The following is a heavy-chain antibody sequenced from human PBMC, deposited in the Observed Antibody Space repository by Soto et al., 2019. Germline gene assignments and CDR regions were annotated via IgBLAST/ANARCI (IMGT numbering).Heavy chain of an antibody. CDR2: ISIGSGSI. CDR1: GFSFSNYA. Sequence: EVQLVESGGGLVQPGGSRRVSCAASGFSFSNYAMNWVRQAPGKGLEWVSYISIGSGSIFYADSVKGRFTISRDDAKNSLYMQMNTLREEDTAVYYCVRDDRWAFDFWGQGTMVTVSS. CDR3: VRDDRWAFDF. J-gene: IGHJ3*01. V-gene: IGHV3-48*02. D-gene: IGHD3-22*01.